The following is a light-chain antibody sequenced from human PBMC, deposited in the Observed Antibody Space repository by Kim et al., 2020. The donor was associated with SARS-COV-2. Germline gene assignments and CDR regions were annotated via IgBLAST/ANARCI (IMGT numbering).Light chain of an antibody. V-gene: IGLV1-40*01. Sequence: QSVLTQPPSVSGSPGQRVTVSCTGSGSNLGAGFDVHWYQQLPGAAPKLLIYHNANRPSGVPDRFSGSKSGTAASLAITGLLAEDEADYYCQSYDTARSAVVFGGGTQLTVL. J-gene: IGLJ2*01. CDR2: HNA. CDR1: GSNLGAGFD. CDR3: QSYDTARSAVV.